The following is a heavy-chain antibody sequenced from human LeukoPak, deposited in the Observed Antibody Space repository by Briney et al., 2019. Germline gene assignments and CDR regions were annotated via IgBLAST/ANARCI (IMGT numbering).Heavy chain of an antibody. CDR2: IRPTDGAT. D-gene: IGHD1-26*01. J-gene: IGHJ4*02. CDR1: GGTFSSYA. V-gene: IGHV1-2*02. Sequence: GASVKVSCKASGGTFSSYAVSWVRQAPGQGLEWMGWIRPTDGATKVAQKFQGRVTLTRDTSISTVYMEMSGLRFDDTAMYYCARGRYRYSYDYWGQGTLVTVSS. CDR3: ARGRYRYSYDY.